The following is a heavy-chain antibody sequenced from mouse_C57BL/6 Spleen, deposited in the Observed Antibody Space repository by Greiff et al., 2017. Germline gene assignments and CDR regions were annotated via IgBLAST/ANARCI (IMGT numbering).Heavy chain of an antibody. CDR1: GYAFSSYW. Sequence: LQESGAELVKPGASVKISCKASGYAFSSYWMNWVKQRPGKGLEWIGQIYPGDGDTNYNGKFKGKATLTADKSSSTAYMQLSSLTSEDSAVYFCARRDWDDFDVWGTGTTVTVSS. V-gene: IGHV1-80*01. CDR3: ARRDWDDFDV. J-gene: IGHJ1*03. D-gene: IGHD4-1*01. CDR2: IYPGDGDT.